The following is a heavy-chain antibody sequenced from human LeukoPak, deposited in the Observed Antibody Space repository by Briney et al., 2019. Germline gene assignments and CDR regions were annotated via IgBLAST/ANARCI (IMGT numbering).Heavy chain of an antibody. D-gene: IGHD2-15*01. V-gene: IGHV5-51*01. CDR2: IYPGDSDT. CDR3: ARHTREGASDTPFDY. CDR1: GYSFNNYW. J-gene: IGHJ4*02. Sequence: GESLKISCKGSGYSFNNYWVGWVRQMPGKGLEWMGIIYPGDSDTRYSPSFQGQVTISADKSISTAYLQWSSLKASDTAIYYCARHTREGASDTPFDYWGQGTLVTVSS.